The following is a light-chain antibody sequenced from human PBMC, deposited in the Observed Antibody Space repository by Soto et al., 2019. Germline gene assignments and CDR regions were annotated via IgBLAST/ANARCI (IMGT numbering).Light chain of an antibody. CDR1: SYDIGAYNY. Sequence: QSALTQPPSASGSPGQSVTIPCTGTSYDIGAYNYVAWYQQHPGKAPKLIIYDVTKRPSGVPDRFSGSKSGITASLTVSGLQAEDEAVYYCSSYAAINNHYVFGTGTKLTVL. CDR3: SSYAAINNHYV. CDR2: DVT. J-gene: IGLJ1*01. V-gene: IGLV2-8*01.